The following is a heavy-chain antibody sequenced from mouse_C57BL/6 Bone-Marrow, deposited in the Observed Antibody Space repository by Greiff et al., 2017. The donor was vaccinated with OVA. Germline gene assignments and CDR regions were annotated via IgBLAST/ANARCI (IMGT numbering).Heavy chain of an antibody. CDR1: GFTFSDYG. CDR3: ARTTVVATGAMDY. Sequence: VQLKQSGGGLVKPGGSLKLSCAASGFTFSDYGMHWVRQAPEKGLEWVAYISSGSSTIYYADTVKGRFTISRDNAKNTLFLQMTSLRSEDTAMYYCARTTVVATGAMDYWGQGTSVTVSS. D-gene: IGHD1-1*01. V-gene: IGHV5-17*01. J-gene: IGHJ4*01. CDR2: ISSGSSTI.